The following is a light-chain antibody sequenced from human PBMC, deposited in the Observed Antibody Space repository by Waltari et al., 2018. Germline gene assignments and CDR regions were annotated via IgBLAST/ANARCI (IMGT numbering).Light chain of an antibody. V-gene: IGKV1-39*01. CDR2: NTS. CDR1: QCVTSL. Sequence: DIQMTQSPSSLSASVGERVTIACRPSQCVTSLLNWYQQKPGRAPKLLISNTSTLQNGVPSRFSGSGSGTDFTLTITSLHPEDFASYSCQQTFITPWTFGPGTKVDI. J-gene: IGKJ1*01. CDR3: QQTFITPWT.